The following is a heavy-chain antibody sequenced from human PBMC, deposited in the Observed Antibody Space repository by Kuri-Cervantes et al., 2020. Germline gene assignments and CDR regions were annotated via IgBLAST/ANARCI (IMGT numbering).Heavy chain of an antibody. CDR3: ARAPYGERDIRFDY. J-gene: IGHJ4*02. CDR1: GFTFSSYS. CDR2: ISRGGLTI. Sequence: GESLKISCAASGFTFSSYSMNWVRQAPGKGLEWVSYISRGGLTIYYADSVKGRFTISRDNAKNSVSLQVNSLRAEDTAIYYCARAPYGERDIRFDYWGQGTLVTVSS. D-gene: IGHD4-17*01. V-gene: IGHV3-48*04.